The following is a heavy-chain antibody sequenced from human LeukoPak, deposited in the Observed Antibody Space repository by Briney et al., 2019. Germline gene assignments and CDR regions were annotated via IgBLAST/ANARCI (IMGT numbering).Heavy chain of an antibody. J-gene: IGHJ4*02. V-gene: IGHV3-30-3*01. CDR2: ISYDGSNK. CDR3: ASRRIAARPICFDY. Sequence: GRSLRLSCAASGFTFSSYAMHWVRQAPGKGLEWVAVISYDGSNKYYADSVKGRFTISRDNSKNTLYLQMNSLRAEDTAVYYCASRRIAARPICFDYWGQGTLVTVSS. CDR1: GFTFSSYA. D-gene: IGHD6-6*01.